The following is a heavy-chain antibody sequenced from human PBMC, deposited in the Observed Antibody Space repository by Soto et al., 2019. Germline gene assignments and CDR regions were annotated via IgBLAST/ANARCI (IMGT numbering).Heavy chain of an antibody. D-gene: IGHD6-13*01. CDR1: GYTFTSYD. CDR3: ARVGSSWYGSAFDI. Sequence: ASVKVSCKASGYTFTSYDINWVRQATGQGLEWMGWMNPNSGNTGYAQKFQGRVTMTRNTSISTAYMELSSLRSEDTAVYYCARVGSSWYGSAFDIWGQGTMVTVSS. V-gene: IGHV1-8*01. J-gene: IGHJ3*02. CDR2: MNPNSGNT.